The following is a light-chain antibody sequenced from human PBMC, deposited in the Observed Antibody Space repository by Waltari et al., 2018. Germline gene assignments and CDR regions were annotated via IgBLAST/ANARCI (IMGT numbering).Light chain of an antibody. Sequence: ERVLTQSPDTLSVSPGERPTLSCRASQSVGGNVAWYQQRPGQAPRRLIFGASIRASGIPARFSGSGSGTEFTFTISSLESEDFAVYYCLQYNNWPRTFGQGTKVEV. CDR1: QSVGGN. V-gene: IGKV3-15*01. J-gene: IGKJ1*01. CDR2: GAS. CDR3: LQYNNWPRT.